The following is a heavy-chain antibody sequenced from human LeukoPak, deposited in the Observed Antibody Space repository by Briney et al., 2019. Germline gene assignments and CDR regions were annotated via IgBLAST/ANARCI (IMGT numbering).Heavy chain of an antibody. CDR1: GFTFEDYA. J-gene: IGHJ6*03. D-gene: IGHD6-25*01. V-gene: IGHV3-9*01. CDR2: ISWNSGSI. CDR3: AKDTAASGYYYYMDV. Sequence: PGRSLRLSCAASGFTFEDYAMHWVRHAPGKGLEWVSGISWNSGSIGYADSVKGRFTISRDNAKNSLYLQMNSLRAEDTALYYCAKDTAASGYYYYMDVWGKGTTVTVSS.